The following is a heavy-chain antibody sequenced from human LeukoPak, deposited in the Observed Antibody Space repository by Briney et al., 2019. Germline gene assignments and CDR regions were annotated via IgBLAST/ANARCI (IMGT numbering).Heavy chain of an antibody. CDR3: ARQYTSSWYALGYLDY. V-gene: IGHV3-7*01. D-gene: IGHD6-13*01. Sequence: GGSLRLSCAASGFIFSSYWMTWVRRAPGKGLEWVANIKQDGSDKYYVDSVKGRFTISRDNAKNSLYLQMNSLRADDTALYYCARQYTSSWYALGYLDYWGQGTLVTVSS. CDR1: GFIFSSYW. CDR2: IKQDGSDK. J-gene: IGHJ4*02.